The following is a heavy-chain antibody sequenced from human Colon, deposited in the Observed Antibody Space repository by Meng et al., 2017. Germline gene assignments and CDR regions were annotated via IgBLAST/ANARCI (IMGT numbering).Heavy chain of an antibody. CDR3: ARGPTTYFDY. J-gene: IGHJ4*02. V-gene: IGHV4-30-4*01. Sequence: QVQLQGAAPGLVKPSQTPSLNCTVSGGSISSGDYYWSWKGQPPGKGLEWIGYIYYSGSTYYNPSLKSRVTISVDTSKNQFSLKLSSVTAADTAVYYCARGPTTYFDYWGQGTLVTVSS. CDR2: IYYSGST. D-gene: IGHD4-17*01. CDR1: GGSISSGDYY.